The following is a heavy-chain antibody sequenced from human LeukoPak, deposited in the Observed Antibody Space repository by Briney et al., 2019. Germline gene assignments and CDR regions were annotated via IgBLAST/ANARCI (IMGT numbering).Heavy chain of an antibody. J-gene: IGHJ6*02. CDR1: GYTFTSYG. V-gene: IGHV1-18*01. Sequence: ASVKVSCKASGYTFTSYGISWVRQAPGQGLERMGWISAYNGNTNYAQKLQGRVTMTTDTSTSTAYMELRSLRSDDTAVYYCARDRPQISLFTIRYFDSYYYYYGMDVWGQGTTVTVSS. CDR2: ISAYNGNT. D-gene: IGHD3-9*01. CDR3: ARDRPQISLFTIRYFDSYYYYYGMDV.